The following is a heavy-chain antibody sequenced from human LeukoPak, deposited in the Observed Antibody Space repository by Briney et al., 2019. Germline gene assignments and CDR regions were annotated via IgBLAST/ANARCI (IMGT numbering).Heavy chain of an antibody. Sequence: SETLSLTCAVSGGSFSGYQWNWIRQPPGKGLEWIGETNHLGRTTYNPSLKSRVTMSIDTSKNHFSLRLSSVTAADTAVYYCARAYYYDSTGYFEDNYWGQGTLVTVSS. CDR3: ARAYYYDSTGYFEDNY. D-gene: IGHD3-22*01. CDR1: GGSFSGYQ. CDR2: TNHLGRT. V-gene: IGHV4-34*01. J-gene: IGHJ4*02.